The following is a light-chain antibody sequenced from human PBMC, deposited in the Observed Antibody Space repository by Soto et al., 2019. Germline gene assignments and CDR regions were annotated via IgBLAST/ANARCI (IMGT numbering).Light chain of an antibody. CDR3: SSYTTTLPVV. Sequence: QSALTQPASVSGSPGQSITISCTGTSSDIGAYNYVSWYQQHPGKAPQLMIYDVSDRPSGVSSRFSGSKSGNTASLTISGLQAEDEAAYYCSSYTTTLPVVFGGGTKLTVL. J-gene: IGLJ2*01. CDR2: DVS. V-gene: IGLV2-14*01. CDR1: SSDIGAYNY.